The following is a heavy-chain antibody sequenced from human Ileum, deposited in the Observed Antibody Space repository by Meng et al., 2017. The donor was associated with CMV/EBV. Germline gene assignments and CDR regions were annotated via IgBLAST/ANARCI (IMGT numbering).Heavy chain of an antibody. Sequence: GGSLRLSCAASGFTFTTYWMTWVRQAPGKGLEWVANINQDESEKSYVDSVKGRFTISRDNGKNSLYLQMNSLRAGDTAVYYCATIRESSSCYNPSDYWGQGKLVNVAS. CDR1: GFTFTTYW. CDR3: ATIRESSSCYNPSDY. D-gene: IGHD2-15*01. CDR2: INQDESEK. J-gene: IGHJ4*02. V-gene: IGHV3-7*01.